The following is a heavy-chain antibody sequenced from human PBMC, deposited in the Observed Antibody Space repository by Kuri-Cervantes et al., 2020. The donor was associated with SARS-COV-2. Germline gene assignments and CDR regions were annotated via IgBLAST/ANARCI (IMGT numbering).Heavy chain of an antibody. D-gene: IGHD3-10*01. Sequence: ASVKVSCKASGYTFTGYYMYWVRQAPGQGLEWMGWINPNSGGTNYAQNLQGWVTMTRDTSISTAYMELSRLRSDDTAVYYCARGMVRGIIQYYYYAMDVWGQETTVTV. CDR2: INPNSGGT. CDR3: ARGMVRGIIQYYYYAMDV. J-gene: IGHJ6*02. CDR1: GYTFTGYY. V-gene: IGHV1-2*04.